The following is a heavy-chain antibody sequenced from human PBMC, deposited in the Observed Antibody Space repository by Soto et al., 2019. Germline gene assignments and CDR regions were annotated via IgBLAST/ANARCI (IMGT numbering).Heavy chain of an antibody. CDR2: MYNTGST. CDR1: GGSISGYY. Sequence: SETLSLTRTVSGGSISGYYWSWIRQPPGKGLEWIGYMYNTGSTVYNPSFKSRVTISVDTSKNQFSLKLNSVTAADTAVYYCAGDIRSGSYRFDYWGQGTLVTVSS. CDR3: AGDIRSGSYRFDY. V-gene: IGHV4-59*01. J-gene: IGHJ4*02. D-gene: IGHD1-26*01.